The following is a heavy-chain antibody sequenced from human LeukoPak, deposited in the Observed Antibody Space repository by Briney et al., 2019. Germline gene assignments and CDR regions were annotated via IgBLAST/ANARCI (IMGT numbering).Heavy chain of an antibody. J-gene: IGHJ4*02. CDR1: GFTFTSSA. D-gene: IGHD3-3*01. V-gene: IGHV3-30-3*01. Sequence: SCKASGFTFTSSAMHWVRQAPGKGLEWVAVISYDGSNKYYADSVKGRFTISRDNSKNTLYLQMNSLRAEDTAVYYCARVPYDFWSGYYYFDYWGQGTLVTVSS. CDR2: ISYDGSNK. CDR3: ARVPYDFWSGYYYFDY.